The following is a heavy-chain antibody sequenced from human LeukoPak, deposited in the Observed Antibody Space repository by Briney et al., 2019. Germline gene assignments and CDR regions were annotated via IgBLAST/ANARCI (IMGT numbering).Heavy chain of an antibody. V-gene: IGHV3-30*18. Sequence: GGSLRLSCAASGFTFSSYGMHWVRQAPGKGLEWVAVISHDGSNKYYGDSVKGRFTISRDNSKNTLYLQMNSLRAEDTAVYYCEKDSPSHYGNYAPSFDYGGQGTLVPVPS. CDR3: EKDSPSHYGNYAPSFDY. CDR2: ISHDGSNK. J-gene: IGHJ4*02. D-gene: IGHD4-11*01. CDR1: GFTFSSYG.